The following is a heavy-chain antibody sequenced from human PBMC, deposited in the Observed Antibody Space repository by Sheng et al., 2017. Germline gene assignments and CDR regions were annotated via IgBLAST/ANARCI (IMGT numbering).Heavy chain of an antibody. V-gene: IGHV3-7*04. CDR3: ARGTNNSPEVDY. CDR2: ISQDGGET. J-gene: IGHJ4*02. CDR1: GFTFSSYS. Sequence: EVQLVESGGGLVKPGGSLRLSCAASGFTFSSYSMNWVRQAPGKGLEWVATISQDGGETYYVDSVKGRFTISRDNARNSLYLQVSSLRAEDTAVYYCARGTNNSPEVDYWGQGTLVTVSS. D-gene: IGHD1-1*01.